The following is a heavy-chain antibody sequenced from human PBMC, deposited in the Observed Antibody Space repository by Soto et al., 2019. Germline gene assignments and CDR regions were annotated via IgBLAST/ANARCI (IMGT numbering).Heavy chain of an antibody. Sequence: PGGSLRLSCAASGFTFSSYAMHWVRQAPGKGLEWVAVISYDGSNKYYADSVKGRFTISRDNSKNTLYLQMNSLRAEDTAVYYCASISSSSSNSDYWGQGTLVTVSS. J-gene: IGHJ4*02. V-gene: IGHV3-30-3*01. CDR1: GFTFSSYA. CDR3: ASISSSSSNSDY. CDR2: ISYDGSNK. D-gene: IGHD6-6*01.